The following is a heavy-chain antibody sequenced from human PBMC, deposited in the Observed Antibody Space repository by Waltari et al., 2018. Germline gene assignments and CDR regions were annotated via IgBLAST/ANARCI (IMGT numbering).Heavy chain of an antibody. V-gene: IGHV4-59*01. CDR1: GGSISSYY. J-gene: IGHJ3*02. CDR2: IYYSGST. D-gene: IGHD3-9*01. CDR3: ARSRGYFDWLNAFDI. Sequence: QVQLQESGPGLVKPSETLSLTCTVSGGSISSYYWSWIRQPPGKGLEWIGYIYYSGSTNYNPYLKSRVTISVDTSKNQFSLKLSSVTAADTAVYYCARSRGYFDWLNAFDIWGQGTMVTVSS.